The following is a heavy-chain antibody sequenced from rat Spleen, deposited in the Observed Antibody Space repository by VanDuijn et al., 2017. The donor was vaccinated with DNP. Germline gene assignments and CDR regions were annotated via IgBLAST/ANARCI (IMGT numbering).Heavy chain of an antibody. CDR2: ITNSGGGT. V-gene: IGHV5-20*01. Sequence: EVQLVESGGGLVQPGGSLKLSCSASGFSIADYYMAWVRQAPTKGLEWVASITNSGGGTYYRDSVKGRFTISRDNAKSTLYLQIKSLRSEDTATYYCTRTYSYWGQGASVTVSS. CDR3: TRTYSY. J-gene: IGHJ4*01. D-gene: IGHD1-9*01. CDR1: GFSIADYY.